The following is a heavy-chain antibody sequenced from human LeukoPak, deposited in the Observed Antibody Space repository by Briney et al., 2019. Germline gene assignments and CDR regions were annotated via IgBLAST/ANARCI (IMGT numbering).Heavy chain of an antibody. CDR1: GFTFTDYY. D-gene: IGHD1-26*01. Sequence: PGGSLRLSCAVSGFTFTDYYMTWIRQAPGKGLEWVSYISSSGSLTFYADSVKGRFTISRDDANNSLYLQMNSLRPEDTAVYYCARGSGSSQNYYKYSYMDVWGKGTTVTVSS. V-gene: IGHV3-11*01. CDR3: ARGSGSSQNYYKYSYMDV. J-gene: IGHJ6*03. CDR2: ISSSGSLT.